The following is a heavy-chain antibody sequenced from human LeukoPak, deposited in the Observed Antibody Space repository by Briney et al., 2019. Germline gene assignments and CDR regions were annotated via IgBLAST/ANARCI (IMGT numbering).Heavy chain of an antibody. V-gene: IGHV3-73*01. CDR2: IRSRVNAYAT. D-gene: IGHD4-17*01. CDR3: ARHGTTVTTSI. J-gene: IGHJ4*02. Sequence: GGSLRLSCAASGFTLSGSAMHWVRQASGNRLQWVGRIRSRVNAYATSYAASVKGRFTISRDDSKNTAYLEMSSLKTEDTAVYYCARHGTTVTTSIWGQGTLVTVSS. CDR1: GFTLSGSA.